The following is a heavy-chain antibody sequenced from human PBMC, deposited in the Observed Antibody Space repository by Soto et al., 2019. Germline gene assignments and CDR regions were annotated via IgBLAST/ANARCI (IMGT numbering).Heavy chain of an antibody. D-gene: IGHD3-22*01. CDR2: ISPYDDNT. V-gene: IGHV1-18*01. Sequence: QVQVVQSGGEVKKPGASVRLSCKTSGYIFTSYGISWVRQAPGQGLEWLGWISPYDDNTNYAQNLQGRVRMTTDTSTRTAYLELRSLRSDDTAVYYCTRGGYYDSSGSRNYHYYGMDVWGQGTTITVS. CDR1: GYIFTSYG. CDR3: TRGGYYDSSGSRNYHYYGMDV. J-gene: IGHJ6*02.